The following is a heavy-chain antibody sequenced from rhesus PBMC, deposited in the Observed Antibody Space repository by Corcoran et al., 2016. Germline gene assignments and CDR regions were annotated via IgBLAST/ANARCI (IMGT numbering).Heavy chain of an antibody. Sequence: QVQLQESGPGVVKPSETLSLTCAVSGGSISSGYDWSWIRQPPGKGLGWIGYIYGSSGRTDYNPSLKNRVTVSKDASKNQFSLKLSSVTAADTAVYYCARVPVDWNNYYFDYWGQGVLVTVSS. D-gene: IGHD1-20*01. CDR1: GGSISSGYD. J-gene: IGHJ4*01. CDR3: ARVPVDWNNYYFDY. V-gene: IGHV4-76*01. CDR2: IYGSSGRT.